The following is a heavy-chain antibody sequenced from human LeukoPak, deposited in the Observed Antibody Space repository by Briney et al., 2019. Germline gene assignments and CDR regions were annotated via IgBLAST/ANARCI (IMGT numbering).Heavy chain of an antibody. Sequence: ASVKVSCKASGYSFTAFYIHWVRQAPGQGLEWMGWINPNDGGTNSAQKFQGRVTMTRDTSISTVYLDLSRLTSDDTAVYYCARDGGMDVWGQGTTVIVSS. CDR1: GYSFTAFY. CDR3: ARDGGMDV. V-gene: IGHV1-2*02. J-gene: IGHJ6*02. CDR2: INPNDGGT.